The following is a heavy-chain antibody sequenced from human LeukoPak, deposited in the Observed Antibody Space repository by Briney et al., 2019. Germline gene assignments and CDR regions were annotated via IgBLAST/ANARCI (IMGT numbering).Heavy chain of an antibody. D-gene: IGHD2-2*01. V-gene: IGHV3-30*02. CDR2: IRYDGSNK. CDR3: AKGSNQLLIDYFDY. J-gene: IGHJ4*02. Sequence: GGSLRLSCAASGFTFSSYGGHWVRQAPGKGLEWVAFIRYDGSNKYYADSVKGRFTISRDNSKNTLYLQMNSLRAEDTAVYYCAKGSNQLLIDYFDYWGQGTLVTVSS. CDR1: GFTFSSYG.